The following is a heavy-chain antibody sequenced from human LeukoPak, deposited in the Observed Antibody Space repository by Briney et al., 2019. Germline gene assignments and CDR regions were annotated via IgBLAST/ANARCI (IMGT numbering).Heavy chain of an antibody. Sequence: PGRSLRLSCAASGFTFSSYAMHWVRQAPGKGLEWVAVISYDGSNKYYADSVKGRFTISRDNSKNTLYLQMNSLRAEDTAVYYCARGLVRGAGIDYWGQGTLVTVSS. J-gene: IGHJ4*02. CDR3: ARGLVRGAGIDY. V-gene: IGHV3-30*04. D-gene: IGHD3-10*01. CDR1: GFTFSSYA. CDR2: ISYDGSNK.